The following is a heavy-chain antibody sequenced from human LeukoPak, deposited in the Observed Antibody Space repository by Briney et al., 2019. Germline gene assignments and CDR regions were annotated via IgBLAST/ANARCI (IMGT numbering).Heavy chain of an antibody. V-gene: IGHV3-74*01. CDR3: ATGYSGFC. CDR2: INIVVSST. Sequence: GGSLRLSCAPPGFTFSSYWMHWVRQAPGKGLVWVSRINIVVSSTNYADSVKGLFTISRDNAKNTLYLQMNRLRAEDTAVYYCATGYSGFCWGQGTMVTVSS. D-gene: IGHD5-12*01. CDR1: GFTFSSYW. J-gene: IGHJ1*01.